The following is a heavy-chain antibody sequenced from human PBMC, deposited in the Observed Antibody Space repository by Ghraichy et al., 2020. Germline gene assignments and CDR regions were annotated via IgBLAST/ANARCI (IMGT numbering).Heavy chain of an antibody. CDR1: GGSISSGGSF. J-gene: IGHJ4*02. Sequence: SETLSLTCTVSGGSISSGGSFWNWIRQPAGKGLEWIGRIYSSGSTNYNPSLKSRVTMSLDTSKNQFSLTLSSVTAADTAVYYCARDGYSSSSYFDYWGQGTLVTVSS. CDR3: ARDGYSSSSYFDY. D-gene: IGHD2-2*03. CDR2: IYSSGST. V-gene: IGHV4-61*02.